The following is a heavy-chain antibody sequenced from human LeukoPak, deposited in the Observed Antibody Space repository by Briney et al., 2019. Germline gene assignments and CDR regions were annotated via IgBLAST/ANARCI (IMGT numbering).Heavy chain of an antibody. V-gene: IGHV4-39*01. D-gene: IGHD6-13*01. J-gene: IGHJ4*02. CDR1: GGSISSSSYY. Sequence: SETLSLTCTVSGGSISSSSYYWGWIRQPPGKGLEWIGSIYYSGSTYYNPSLKSRVTVSVDTSKNLFSLKLSSVTTADTAVYYCAGGYSSSWYIDYWGQGTLVTVSS. CDR3: AGGYSSSWYIDY. CDR2: IYYSGST.